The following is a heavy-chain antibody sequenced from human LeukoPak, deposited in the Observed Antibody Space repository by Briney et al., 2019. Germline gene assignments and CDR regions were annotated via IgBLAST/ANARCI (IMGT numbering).Heavy chain of an antibody. CDR1: GGSISSYY. CDR2: IYTSGST. CDR3: ARLGSSYYYDSSGFDY. D-gene: IGHD3-22*01. V-gene: IGHV4-4*07. Sequence: SETLSLTCTVSGGSISSYYWSWIRQPAGKGLEWIGRIYTSGSTNYNPSLKSRVTISVDTSKNQFSLKLSSVTAADTAVYYCARLGSSYYYDSSGFDYWGQGTLVTVSS. J-gene: IGHJ4*02.